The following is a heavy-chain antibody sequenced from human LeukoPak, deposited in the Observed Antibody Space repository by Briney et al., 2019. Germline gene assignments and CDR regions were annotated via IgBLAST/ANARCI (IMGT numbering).Heavy chain of an antibody. J-gene: IGHJ4*02. D-gene: IGHD2-2*01. V-gene: IGHV3-49*04. Sequence: GSLRLSCTASGFTFGDYAMSWVRQAPGKGLEWVGFIRSKAYGGTTEYAASVKGRFTISRDDSKSIAYLQMNSLKTEDTAVYYCTRGYCSSTSCYAGWGDYWGQGTLVTVSS. CDR3: TRGYCSSTSCYAGWGDY. CDR1: GFTFGDYA. CDR2: IRSKAYGGTT.